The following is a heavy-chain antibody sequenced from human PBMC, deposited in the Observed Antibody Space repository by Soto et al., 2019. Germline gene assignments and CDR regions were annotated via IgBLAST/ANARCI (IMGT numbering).Heavy chain of an antibody. V-gene: IGHV4-39*01. CDR1: GGSISSSSYY. CDR3: ARIASDQLLLLDP. Sequence: SETLSLTCTVSGGSISSSSYYWGWIRQPPGKGLEWIGSIYYSGSTYYNPSLKSRVTISVDTSKNQFSLKLSSVTAADTAVYYCARIASDQLLLLDPWGQGTLVTVSS. CDR2: IYYSGST. J-gene: IGHJ5*02. D-gene: IGHD2-2*01.